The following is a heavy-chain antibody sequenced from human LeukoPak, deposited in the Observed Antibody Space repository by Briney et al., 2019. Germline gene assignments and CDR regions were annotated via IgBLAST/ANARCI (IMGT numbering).Heavy chain of an antibody. CDR1: GFTFSSYE. CDR3: AKDAGGYYYYYMGV. D-gene: IGHD1-26*01. J-gene: IGHJ6*03. Sequence: GGSLRLSCVASGFTFSSYEMNWVRQAPGKGLEWLSYIGSSDSTTHYADSVKGRFTISRDNAKNSLYLQMNSLRAEDTALYYCAKDAGGYYYYYMGVWGKGTTVTISS. V-gene: IGHV3-48*03. CDR2: IGSSDSTT.